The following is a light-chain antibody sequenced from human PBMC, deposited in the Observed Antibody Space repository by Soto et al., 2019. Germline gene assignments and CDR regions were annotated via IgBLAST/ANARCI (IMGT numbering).Light chain of an antibody. CDR2: DSS. CDR3: QQRSNWPLT. J-gene: IGKJ4*01. Sequence: EPVLTQSPATLSLSPGERATLSCRASQSVSSYLAWYQQKPGQAPMLLIYDSSNRATGIQARFSGSGSGTDFTLTMSSLEPADFAVYYCQQRSNWPLTFGGGIKVDI. CDR1: QSVSSY. V-gene: IGKV3-11*01.